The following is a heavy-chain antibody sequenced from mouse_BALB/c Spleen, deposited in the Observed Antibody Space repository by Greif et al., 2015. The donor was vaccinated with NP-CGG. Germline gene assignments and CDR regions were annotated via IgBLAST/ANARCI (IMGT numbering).Heavy chain of an antibody. J-gene: IGHJ2*01. CDR3: ARERSMITYYFDY. D-gene: IGHD2-4*01. CDR2: IWAGGST. CDR1: GFSLTSYG. Sequence: QVQLKESGPGLVAPSQSLSITCTVSGFSLTSYGVHWVRQPPGKGLEWLGVIWAGGSTNYNSALMSRLSISKDNSKSQVFLKMNGLQTDDTAMYYCARERSMITYYFDYWGQGTTLTVSS. V-gene: IGHV2-9*02.